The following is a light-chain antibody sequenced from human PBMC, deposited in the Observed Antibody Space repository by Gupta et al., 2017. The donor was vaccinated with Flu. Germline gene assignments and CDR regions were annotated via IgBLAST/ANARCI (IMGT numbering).Light chain of an antibody. V-gene: IGKV1-39*01. CDR1: QSISFY. J-gene: IGKJ4*01. CDR3: QQSYNSPA. Sequence: DIQMTQSPSSLSASVGDRVTITCRASQSISFYLNWYQQKPGKAPKLLIYAASSVQSGVPSRFSGSGSGTDFTLTISSLQPEDFATYYCQQSYNSPAFGGGTKVEIK. CDR2: AAS.